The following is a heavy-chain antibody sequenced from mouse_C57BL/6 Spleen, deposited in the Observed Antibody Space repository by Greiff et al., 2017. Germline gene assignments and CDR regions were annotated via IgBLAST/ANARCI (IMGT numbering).Heavy chain of an antibody. Sequence: QVQLQQSGPELVKPGASVKISCKASGYAFSSSWMNWVKQRPGQGLEWIGRIYPGDGDTNYNGKFKGKATLTAYKSSSTDYMQRSDLTSEDSAVYCWARAIDDGYYCYCFAYWGQGTTLTVSS. J-gene: IGHJ2*01. V-gene: IGHV1-82*01. CDR3: ARAIDDGYYCYCFAY. D-gene: IGHD2-3*01. CDR2: IYPGDGDT. CDR1: GYAFSSSW.